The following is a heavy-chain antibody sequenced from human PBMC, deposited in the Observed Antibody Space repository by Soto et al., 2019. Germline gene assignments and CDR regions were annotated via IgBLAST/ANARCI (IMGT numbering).Heavy chain of an antibody. CDR3: ARMYSSGSGWFHP. D-gene: IGHD6-19*01. CDR2: FYSSGSI. J-gene: IGHJ5*02. Sequence: SETLSLTCTVSGGSMSNYYWSWIRHHPGKGLEWIGSFYSSGSIIYNPSLRSRVSISGDTSSNQFSMSLTSVTAADTARYYCARMYSSGSGWFHPWGQGTLVTVSS. V-gene: IGHV4-4*08. CDR1: GGSMSNYY.